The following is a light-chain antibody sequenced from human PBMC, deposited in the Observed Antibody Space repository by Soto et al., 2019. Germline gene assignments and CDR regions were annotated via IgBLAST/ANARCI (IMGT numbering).Light chain of an antibody. J-gene: IGKJ1*01. CDR2: AAS. CDR1: QSVRSN. CDR3: QQYNDWPWT. Sequence: EIVMTQSPAALSLSPGERATLSCRASQSVRSNLACYQQRPGQAPRLLIYAASIGATGVPARFSGSGSGTEFTLTISSLQSEDFAVYFCQQYNDWPWTFGQGTKVEIK. V-gene: IGKV3-15*01.